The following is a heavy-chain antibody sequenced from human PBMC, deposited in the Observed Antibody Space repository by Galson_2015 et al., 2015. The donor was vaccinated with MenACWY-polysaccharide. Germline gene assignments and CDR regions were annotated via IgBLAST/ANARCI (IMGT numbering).Heavy chain of an antibody. J-gene: IGHJ4*02. V-gene: IGHV3-11*01. CDR2: ISSSGSTI. CDR3: ARGPRAGIAVAGSGY. Sequence: SLRLSCAASGFTFSSYAMSWGRQAPGKGLEWVSYISSSGSTIYYADSVKGRFTISRDNAKNSLYLQMNSLRAEDTAVYYCARGPRAGIAVAGSGYWGQGTLVTVSS. D-gene: IGHD6-19*01. CDR1: GFTFSSYA.